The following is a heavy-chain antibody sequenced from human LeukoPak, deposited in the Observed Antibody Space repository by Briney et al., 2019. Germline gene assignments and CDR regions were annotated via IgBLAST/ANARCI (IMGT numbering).Heavy chain of an antibody. V-gene: IGHV3-48*02. CDR1: GFTFSSYS. CDR3: ARDRAARLAIERNWFDP. D-gene: IGHD6-6*01. CDR2: ISGSSSTI. J-gene: IGHJ5*02. Sequence: PGGSLRLSCAASGFTFSSYSMNWVRQAPGKGLEWVSYISGSSSTIYYADSVKGRFTISRDNAKNSLYLQMNSLRDEDTAVYYCARDRAARLAIERNWFDPWGQGTLVTVSS.